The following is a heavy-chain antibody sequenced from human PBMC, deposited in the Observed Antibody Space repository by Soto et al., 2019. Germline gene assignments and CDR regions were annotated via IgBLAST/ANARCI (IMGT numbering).Heavy chain of an antibody. CDR2: TYYRSKWYN. Sequence: SQSLSLTCAISGDSVSSNSAAWNWIRQSPSRGLEWLGRTYYRSKWYNDYAVSVKSRIIINPDTSKNQFSLQLNSVTPEDTAVYYCARALVAIGGWYYFEYWGQGSVVTVSS. CDR1: GDSVSSNSAA. D-gene: IGHD6-19*01. CDR3: ARALVAIGGWYYFEY. V-gene: IGHV6-1*01. J-gene: IGHJ4*02.